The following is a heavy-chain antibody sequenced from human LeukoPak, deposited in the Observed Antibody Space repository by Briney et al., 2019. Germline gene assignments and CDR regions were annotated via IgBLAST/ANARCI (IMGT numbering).Heavy chain of an antibody. Sequence: PSETLSLTCAVYGGSFSGYYWSWIRQPPGKGLEWIGEINHSGSTNYNPSLKSRVTISVDTSKNQFSLKLSSVTAADTAVYYCARMDAGYQLLDWGQGTLVTVSS. V-gene: IGHV4-34*01. CDR3: ARMDAGYQLLD. J-gene: IGHJ4*02. CDR1: GGSFSGYY. D-gene: IGHD2-2*01. CDR2: INHSGST.